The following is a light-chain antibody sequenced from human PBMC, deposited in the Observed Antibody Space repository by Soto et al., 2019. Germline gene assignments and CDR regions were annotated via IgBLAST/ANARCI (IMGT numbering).Light chain of an antibody. CDR3: QEYNSYPWT. CDR1: QGISSW. CDR2: DAS. J-gene: IGKJ1*01. Sequence: DIQMTQSPSTLSASVGDRVTITCRASQGISSWLAWYQQKPGKAPQLVIYDASSLESGVPPRFSGCESGTEFTLSISSLQPDDFATYYCQEYNSYPWTFGQGTKVESK. V-gene: IGKV1-5*01.